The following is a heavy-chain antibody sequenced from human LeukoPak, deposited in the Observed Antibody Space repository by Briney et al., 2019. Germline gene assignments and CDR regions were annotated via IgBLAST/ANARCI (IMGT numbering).Heavy chain of an antibody. CDR2: IYTSGST. CDR1: GGSISSGSYY. V-gene: IGHV4-61*02. D-gene: IGHD1-14*01. Sequence: SETLSLTCTVSGGSISSGSYYWSWIRQPAGKGLEWIGRIYTSGSTNYNPSLKSRVTISVDTSKNQFSLKLSSVTAADTAVYYCAADPGPRRFDYWGRGTLVTVSS. J-gene: IGHJ4*02. CDR3: AADPGPRRFDY.